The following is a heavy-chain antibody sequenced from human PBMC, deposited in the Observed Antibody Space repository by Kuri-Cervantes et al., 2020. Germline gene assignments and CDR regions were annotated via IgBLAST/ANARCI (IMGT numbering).Heavy chain of an antibody. CDR2: INHSGST. J-gene: IGHJ4*02. CDR3: ARGLDCSSTSCYGYFDY. CDR1: GGSFSSYY. Sequence: SQTLSLTCAVYGGSFSSYYWSWIRQPPGKGLEWIGEINHSGSTNYNPSLKSRVTISVDTSKNQFSLKLSSVTAADTAVYYCARGLDCSSTSCYGYFDYWGQGTLVTVSS. D-gene: IGHD2-2*01. V-gene: IGHV4-34*01.